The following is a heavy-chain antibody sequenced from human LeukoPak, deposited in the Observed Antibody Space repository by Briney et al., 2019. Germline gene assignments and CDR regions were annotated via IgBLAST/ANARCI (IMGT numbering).Heavy chain of an antibody. CDR1: GFNSANHA. J-gene: IGHJ4*02. V-gene: IGHV3-23*01. D-gene: IGHD2-21*02. CDR3: VREDTPATANY. CDR2: ISGGGDIT. Sequence: GGSLRLSCAASGFNSANHAMSWVRQTPGKGLEWVSAISGGGDITYYADSVTGRFTISRDNSKDTLFLQMRSLRPGDTAVYYCVREDTPATANYWGQGTLVTISS.